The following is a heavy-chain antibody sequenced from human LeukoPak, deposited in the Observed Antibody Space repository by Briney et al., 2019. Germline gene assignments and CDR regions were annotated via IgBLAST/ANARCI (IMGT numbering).Heavy chain of an antibody. CDR2: MSYDGSKK. D-gene: IGHD2-2*01. Sequence: GGSLRLSCAASGFTFSNYAMQWVRQATGKGLEWVAIMSYDGSKKYYADSVKGRFIISRDNSKNTLYLQMNSLRAEDTAVYYCAKDGPSRQPVVPAAVDYWGQGTLVTVSS. CDR3: AKDGPSRQPVVPAAVDY. J-gene: IGHJ4*02. V-gene: IGHV3-30*18. CDR1: GFTFSNYA.